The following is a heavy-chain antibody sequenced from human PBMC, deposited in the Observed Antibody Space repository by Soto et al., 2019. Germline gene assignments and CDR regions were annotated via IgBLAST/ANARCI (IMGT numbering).Heavy chain of an antibody. J-gene: IGHJ4*02. Sequence: HPGGSLRLSCAVSGFSVSRNYMTWVRQAPGKGPEWVSIIYNDGRTYYAESVKGRFTISRDNSKNTLFLQMNSLRAEDAAVYYCAGGPYDSGVPPFDYWGQGTLVTVSS. CDR3: AGGPYDSGVPPFDY. D-gene: IGHD2-15*01. V-gene: IGHV3-66*01. CDR1: GFSVSRNY. CDR2: IYNDGRT.